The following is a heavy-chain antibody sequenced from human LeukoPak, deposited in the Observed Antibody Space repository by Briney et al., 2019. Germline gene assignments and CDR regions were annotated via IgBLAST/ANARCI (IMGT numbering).Heavy chain of an antibody. CDR2: ISWNSGSI. D-gene: IGHD3-22*01. CDR1: GFTFDDYA. Sequence: GGSLRLSCAASGFTFDDYAMHWVRQAPGKGLEWVSGISWNSGSIGYADSVKGRFTISRDNAKNSLYLQMNSLRAEDTALYYCAKVNSYYYDSSGYYYFDYWGQGTLVTASS. V-gene: IGHV3-9*01. CDR3: AKVNSYYYDSSGYYYFDY. J-gene: IGHJ4*02.